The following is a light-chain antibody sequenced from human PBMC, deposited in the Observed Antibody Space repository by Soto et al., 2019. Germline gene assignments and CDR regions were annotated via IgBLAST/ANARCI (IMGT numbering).Light chain of an antibody. CDR2: EVS. Sequence: QSALTQPASVSGSPGQSITISCTGTSSDVGSHNLVSWYQQHPGQAPKLMIYEVSKRPLGVSARFSASKSGNTASLTISGLQAEDEAEYYCLSYGGSRAVFGGGTQLTVI. CDR3: LSYGGSRAV. CDR1: SSDVGSHNL. J-gene: IGLJ7*01. V-gene: IGLV2-23*02.